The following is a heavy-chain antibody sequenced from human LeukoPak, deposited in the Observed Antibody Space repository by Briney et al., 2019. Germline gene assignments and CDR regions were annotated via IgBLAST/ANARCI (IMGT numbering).Heavy chain of an antibody. CDR3: ARSGDEDTAMSIDY. Sequence: GASVKVSCKASGYTFTSYGISWVRQAPGQGLEWMGWIGTYNGNTNYAQKLQGRVTMTTDTSTSTAYMELRSLRSEDTAVYYCARSGDEDTAMSIDYWGQGTLVTVSS. J-gene: IGHJ4*02. CDR1: GYTFTSYG. CDR2: IGTYNGNT. V-gene: IGHV1-18*01. D-gene: IGHD5-18*01.